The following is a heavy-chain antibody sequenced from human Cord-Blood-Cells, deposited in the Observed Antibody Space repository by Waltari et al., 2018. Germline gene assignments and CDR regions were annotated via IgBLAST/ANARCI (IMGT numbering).Heavy chain of an antibody. J-gene: IGHJ4*02. CDR3: ARGDYYGSGSYYKFVY. CDR1: VGSISSGGYY. V-gene: IGHV4-31*03. CDR2: IYYSGST. D-gene: IGHD3-10*01. Sequence: QVQLQESGPGLVKPSQTLSLTCTVSVGSISSGGYYWSWIRQHPGKGLEWIGYIYYSGSTYYNPSLKSRVTISVDTSKNQFSLKLSSVTAADTAVYYCARGDYYGSGSYYKFVYWGQGTLVTVSS.